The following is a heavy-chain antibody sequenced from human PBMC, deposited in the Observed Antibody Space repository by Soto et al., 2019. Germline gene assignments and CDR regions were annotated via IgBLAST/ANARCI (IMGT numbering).Heavy chain of an antibody. D-gene: IGHD1-7*01. CDR1: GFTFSSNS. Sequence: PGGSLRLSCAASGFTFSSNSMNWVRQAPGKGLEWVSYISSRSSTIYYADSVKGRFTISRDNAKNSLYLQMNSLRDEDTAVYYCARGQIGELRPSTFDYWGQGTLVTVSS. J-gene: IGHJ4*02. V-gene: IGHV3-48*02. CDR2: ISSRSSTI. CDR3: ARGQIGELRPSTFDY.